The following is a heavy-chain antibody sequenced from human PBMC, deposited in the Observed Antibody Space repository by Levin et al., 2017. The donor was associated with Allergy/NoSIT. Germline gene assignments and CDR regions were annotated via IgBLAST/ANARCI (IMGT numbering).Heavy chain of an antibody. V-gene: IGHV3-15*01. CDR3: TTDPAYYYGSGSYYGY. CDR2: IKSKTDGGTT. D-gene: IGHD3-10*01. J-gene: IGHJ4*02. CDR1: GFTFSNAW. Sequence: SCAASGFTFSNAWMSWVRQAPGKGLEWVGRIKSKTDGGTTDYAAPVKGRFTISRDDSKNTLYLQMNSLKTEDTAVYYCTTDPAYYYGSGSYYGYWGQGTLVTVSS.